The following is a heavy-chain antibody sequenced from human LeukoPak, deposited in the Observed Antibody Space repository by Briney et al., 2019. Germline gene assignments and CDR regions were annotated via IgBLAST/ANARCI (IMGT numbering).Heavy chain of an antibody. CDR3: ASTMVRRVKRYYYGMDV. Sequence: AGGSLRLSCAASGFTFSTYAIHWVRQAPGKGLEWVAVISYDGTNKNYADSVKGRFTISRDNSKNTLYLQLNSLRAEDTAVYYCASTMVRRVKRYYYGMDVWGQGTTVTVSS. D-gene: IGHD3-10*01. V-gene: IGHV3-30*07. CDR1: GFTFSTYA. J-gene: IGHJ6*02. CDR2: ISYDGTNK.